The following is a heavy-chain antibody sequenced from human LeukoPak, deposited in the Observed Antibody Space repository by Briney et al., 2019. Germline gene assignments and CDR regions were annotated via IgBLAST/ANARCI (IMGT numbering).Heavy chain of an antibody. D-gene: IGHD5-18*01. CDR2: ISSSSSYI. J-gene: IGHJ4*02. CDR3: ARVILAMVKGDY. Sequence: GGSLRLSCAASGCTFSSYSMNWVRQAPGKGLEWVSSISSSSSYIYYADSVKGRFTISRDNAKNSLYLQMNSLRAEDTAVYYCARVILAMVKGDYWGQGTLVTVSS. CDR1: GCTFSSYS. V-gene: IGHV3-21*01.